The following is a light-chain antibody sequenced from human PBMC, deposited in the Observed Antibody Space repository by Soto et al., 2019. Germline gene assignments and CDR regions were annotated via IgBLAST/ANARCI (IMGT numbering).Light chain of an antibody. CDR2: GAS. CDR3: QQYYNWPVT. CDR1: RSVSNR. V-gene: IGKV3-15*01. Sequence: MTLSPATLSGSPGETVAFSCRARRSVSNRLAWYQHKPGQAPRLLIYGASNGATGIPHKFSGSGSGTEFTLTVDSLQSDDIAVYYCQQYYNWPVTFGGGTKVDIK. J-gene: IGKJ4*01.